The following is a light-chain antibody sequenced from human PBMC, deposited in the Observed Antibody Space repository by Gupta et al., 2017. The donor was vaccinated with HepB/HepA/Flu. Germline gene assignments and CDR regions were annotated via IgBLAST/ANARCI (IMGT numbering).Light chain of an antibody. CDR3: EDWDNSLSQVV. CDR2: RNY. J-gene: IGLJ2*01. V-gene: IGLV1-47*01. CDR1: SSNVGRSF. Sequence: QSVLTQPPSASGTPGQRVTISCSGSSSNVGRSFVYWYQQFPGAAPKLLIYRNYQRPSGVPDRFSGYKAGSSASPAISGLRAEDEANYYWEDWDNSLSQVVFGGGTKLTVL.